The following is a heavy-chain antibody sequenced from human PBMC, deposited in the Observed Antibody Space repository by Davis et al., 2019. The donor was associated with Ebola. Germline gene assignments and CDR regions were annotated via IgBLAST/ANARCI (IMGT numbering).Heavy chain of an antibody. J-gene: IGHJ4*02. CDR1: GYTFTGHY. CDR2: INPNSGVT. V-gene: IGHV1-2*02. CDR3: ARRGRTTLTAYDY. D-gene: IGHD4-17*01. Sequence: ASVKVSCKASGYTFTGHYMHWVRQAPGQGLEWMGWINPNSGVTNYAQKFQGRVTMTRDTSISTAYMELSRLTSDDTDVYYCARRGRTTLTAYDYWGQGTLVTVSS.